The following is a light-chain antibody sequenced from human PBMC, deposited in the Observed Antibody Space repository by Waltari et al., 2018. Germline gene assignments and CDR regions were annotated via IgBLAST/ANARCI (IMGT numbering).Light chain of an antibody. V-gene: IGLV1-44*01. CDR2: DND. Sequence: QSVLTQPPSASGTPGQRVTISCSGSSTTIGSTTLNWYQQLPGTTPKHLIYDNDQRPSGVPDRFSGSKSGTSASLAISGLQSEDESDYYCAAWDDSLNGFWVFGGGTKLTVL. J-gene: IGLJ3*02. CDR3: AAWDDSLNGFWV. CDR1: STTIGSTT.